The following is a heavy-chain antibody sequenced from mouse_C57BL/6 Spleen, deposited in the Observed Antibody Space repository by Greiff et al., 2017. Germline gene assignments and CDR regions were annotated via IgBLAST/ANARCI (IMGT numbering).Heavy chain of an antibody. CDR3: ARGGFITTVEVEY. CDR2: IYPGDGGT. V-gene: IGHV1-80*01. Sequence: QVQLQQSGAELVKPGASVKISCKASGYAFSSYWMNWVKQRPGTGLEWIGQIYPGDGGTNYNGKFKGKATLSADKSYSTAYMQLSSLTSEDSAVYFCARGGFITTVEVEYWGQSTTLTVSA. CDR1: GYAFSSYW. J-gene: IGHJ2*01. D-gene: IGHD1-1*01.